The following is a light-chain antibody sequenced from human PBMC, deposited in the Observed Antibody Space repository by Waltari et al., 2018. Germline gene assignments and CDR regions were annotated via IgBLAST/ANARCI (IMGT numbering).Light chain of an antibody. CDR1: SGAVCSS. CDR2: EVT. V-gene: IGLV2-8*01. J-gene: IGLJ3*02. Sequence: QSALTQSHSASGSPGPAVTISRPAPSGAVCSSVSWYQHHPGNAPKVWIFEVTKRPSGVPHRFSGSGSGNTASLTVSGLQAEDEADYYCSTYAGNDKLVFGGGTKVTVL. CDR3: STYAGNDKLV.